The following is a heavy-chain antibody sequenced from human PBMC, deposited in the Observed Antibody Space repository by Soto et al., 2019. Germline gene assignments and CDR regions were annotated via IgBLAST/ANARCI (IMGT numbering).Heavy chain of an antibody. V-gene: IGHV4-30-4*01. CDR1: GGSISSGDYY. CDR3: PGVPGKTRGPT. J-gene: IGHJ4*02. Sequence: SETLSLTCTVSGGSISSGDYYWSWIRQPPGKGLEWIGYIYYSGSTYYNPSLKSRVTISVDTSKNQFSLKLSSVTAADTAVYYGPGVPGKTRGPTRGQGTLVTVSS. D-gene: IGHD2-2*01. CDR2: IYYSGST.